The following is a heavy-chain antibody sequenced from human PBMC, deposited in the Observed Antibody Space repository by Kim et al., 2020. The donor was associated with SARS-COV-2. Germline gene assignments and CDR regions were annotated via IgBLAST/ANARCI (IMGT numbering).Heavy chain of an antibody. Sequence: NPSLKSRVTLSVDTSKNQFSLKLSSVTAADTAVYYCARRNYYDSSGYYAYWGQGTLVTVSS. CDR3: ARRNYYDSSGYYAY. V-gene: IGHV4-39*01. J-gene: IGHJ4*02. D-gene: IGHD3-22*01.